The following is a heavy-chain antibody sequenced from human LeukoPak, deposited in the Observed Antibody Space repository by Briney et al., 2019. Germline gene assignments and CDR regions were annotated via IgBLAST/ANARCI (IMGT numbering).Heavy chain of an antibody. CDR3: ARAPSGYHASEYFQH. V-gene: IGHV3-30*02. CDR1: GFTFSSYG. CDR2: IRYDGSNK. D-gene: IGHD5-12*01. Sequence: GGSLRLSCAASGFTFSSYGVHWVRQAPGKGLEWVAFIRYDGSNKYYADSVKGRFTISRDNSKNTLYLQMNSLRADDTAVYYCARAPSGYHASEYFQHWGQGTLVTVSS. J-gene: IGHJ1*01.